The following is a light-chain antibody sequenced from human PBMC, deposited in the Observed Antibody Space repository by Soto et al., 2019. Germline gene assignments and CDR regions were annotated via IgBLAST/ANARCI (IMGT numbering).Light chain of an antibody. J-gene: IGKJ1*01. CDR1: QSVNSH. V-gene: IGKV3-20*01. CDR3: QQYGSSPPWT. CDR2: GAS. Sequence: EVAMAQTPVTLSVSPGERATLSCRASQSVNSHLAWYQQKPGQAPRLLIYGASSRATGIPDRFSGSVSGTGFTLTISRLEPEDFAVYYCQQYGSSPPWTFGQGTKVDIK.